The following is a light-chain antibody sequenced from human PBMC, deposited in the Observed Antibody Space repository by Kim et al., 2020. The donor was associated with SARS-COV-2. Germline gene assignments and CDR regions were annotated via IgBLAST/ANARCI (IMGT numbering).Light chain of an antibody. CDR3: QQTYANPPT. CDR2: AAS. J-gene: IGKJ2*01. CDR1: HSISKY. V-gene: IGKV1-39*01. Sequence: SASVGDKVTLTCRAGHSISKYLNGYQQTPAKAPKLLISAASTLQRGLPSRFSGSGSGTDFTLTISNLQPEDFATYSCQQTYANPPTFGQGTKLEI.